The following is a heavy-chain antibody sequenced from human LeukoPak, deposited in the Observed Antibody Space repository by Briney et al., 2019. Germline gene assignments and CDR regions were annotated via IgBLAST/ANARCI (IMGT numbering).Heavy chain of an antibody. J-gene: IGHJ2*01. CDR2: IHYSGNT. Sequence: KTSETLSLTCTISGGSISSNSHYWGWVRQPPGKGLEWIGSIHYSGNTFYNPSLKSRVTISVDTSKKQFSLKLTSVTAADTAVYYCASPKMATLTGVDLWGRGTLVTVSS. D-gene: IGHD5-24*01. CDR1: GGSISSNSHY. CDR3: ASPKMATLTGVDL. V-gene: IGHV4-39*07.